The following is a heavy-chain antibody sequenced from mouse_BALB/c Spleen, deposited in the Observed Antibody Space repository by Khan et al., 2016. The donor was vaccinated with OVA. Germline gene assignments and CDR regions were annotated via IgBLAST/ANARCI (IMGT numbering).Heavy chain of an antibody. CDR2: ISTGGHYT. V-gene: IGHV5-6*01. J-gene: IGHJ3*01. Sequence: EVELVESGGDLVKPGGSLKLSCAASGFTFSTYGMSWVRQTPDKRLEWVATISTGGHYTYYPDSVKGRFTISRDNAKNTPYLQMTSLKSEDTAMFYCARLAYYYDSEGFAYWGQGTLVTVSA. CDR1: GFTFSTYG. CDR3: ARLAYYYDSEGFAY. D-gene: IGHD1-1*01.